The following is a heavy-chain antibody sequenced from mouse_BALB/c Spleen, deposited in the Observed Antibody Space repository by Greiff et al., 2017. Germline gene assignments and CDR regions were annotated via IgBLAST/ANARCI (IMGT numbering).Heavy chain of an antibody. V-gene: IGHV5-6-4*01. CDR3: TRDPITTATSPWFAY. J-gene: IGHJ3*01. CDR2: ISSGGSYT. CDR1: GFTFSSYT. Sequence: EVKLVESGGGLVKPGGSLKLSCAASGFTFSSYTMSWVRQTPEKRLEWVATISSGGSYTYYPDSVKGRFTISRDNAKNTLYLQMSSLKSEDTAMYYCTRDPITTATSPWFAYWGQGTLVTVSA. D-gene: IGHD1-2*01.